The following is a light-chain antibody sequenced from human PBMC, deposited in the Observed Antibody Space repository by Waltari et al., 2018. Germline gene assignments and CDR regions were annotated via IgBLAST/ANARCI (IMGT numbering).Light chain of an antibody. V-gene: IGLV2-23*02. J-gene: IGLJ2*01. Sequence: QSALTQPASVSGSPGQSITISCTGTTSDVGSYTLVSWYQQHPGKAPKLMIYEVTKRPSGVSDRFSGSKSGHTASLTISGLQAEDEANYYCCSYALSGAVVFGGGTKLTVL. CDR2: EVT. CDR3: CSYALSGAVV. CDR1: TSDVGSYTL.